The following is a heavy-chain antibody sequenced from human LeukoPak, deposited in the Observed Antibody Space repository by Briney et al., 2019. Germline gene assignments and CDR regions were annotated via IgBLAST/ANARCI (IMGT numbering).Heavy chain of an antibody. D-gene: IGHD3-22*01. CDR1: GFTFSSYE. CDR3: ASFYFDRSGYGYFQF. J-gene: IGHJ1*01. CDR2: ISSTGSTI. Sequence: GGSLRLSCVASGFTFSSYEMNWVRQAPGKGLEWLTYISSTGSTIFYADSVRGRFTISRDNAKNSLYLQMNSLRAEDTGVYYRASFYFDRSGYGYFQFWGQGTLVTVSS. V-gene: IGHV3-48*03.